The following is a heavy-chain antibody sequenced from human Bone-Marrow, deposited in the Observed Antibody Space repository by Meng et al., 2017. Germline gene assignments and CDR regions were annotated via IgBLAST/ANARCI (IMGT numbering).Heavy chain of an antibody. V-gene: IGHV4-39*01. CDR1: GGSISSSSYY. D-gene: IGHD3-3*01. J-gene: IGHJ5*02. CDR2: IYYSGST. Sequence: QRQLQESGPGLVKPSETLSPTGTVSGGSISSSSYYWGGIRHPPGKGLEWIGSIYYSGSTYYNPSLKSRVTISVDTSKNQFSLKLSSVTAADTAVYYCARQGFLEWLLYRGNWFDPWGQGTLVTVSS. CDR3: ARQGFLEWLLYRGNWFDP.